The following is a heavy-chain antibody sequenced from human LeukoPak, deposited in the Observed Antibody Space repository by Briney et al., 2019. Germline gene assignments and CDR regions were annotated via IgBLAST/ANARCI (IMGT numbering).Heavy chain of an antibody. CDR2: IKSKTDGGTT. CDR1: GFSVTSNY. Sequence: GGSLRLSCAASGFSVTSNYMSWVRQAPGKGLEWVGRIKSKTDGGTTDYAAPVKGRFTISRDDSKNTLYLQMNSLKTEDTAVYYCTTEGTTSDYWGQGTLVTVSS. J-gene: IGHJ4*02. D-gene: IGHD1-7*01. CDR3: TTEGTTSDY. V-gene: IGHV3-15*01.